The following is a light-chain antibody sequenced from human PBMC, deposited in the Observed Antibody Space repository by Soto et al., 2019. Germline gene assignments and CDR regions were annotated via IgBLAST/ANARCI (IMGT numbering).Light chain of an antibody. V-gene: IGLV2-14*01. Sequence: QSVLTQPASVSGSPGQSITISCTGTSSDVCGYDHVAWYQQHPGKAPKLMIFEVSNRPSAVSDRFSCSKSGNTASLTISGLQAEDEADYYCCSYTTTSTLYVFGTGTKFTVL. J-gene: IGLJ1*01. CDR2: EVS. CDR1: SSDVCGYDH. CDR3: CSYTTTSTLYV.